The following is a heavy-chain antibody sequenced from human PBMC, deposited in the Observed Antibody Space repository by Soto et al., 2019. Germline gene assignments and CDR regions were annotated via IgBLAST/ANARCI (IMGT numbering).Heavy chain of an antibody. Sequence: PSETLSPTCPVYGASISSFSWGWIRQPPGKGLEWIGYIYYSGSTNYNASLKSRVTISVDTSKNQFSLKLSSVTAADTAVYYCAREGGLGYYYGMDVWGQGTTVTVSS. D-gene: IGHD7-27*01. CDR3: AREGGLGYYYGMDV. J-gene: IGHJ6*02. CDR2: IYYSGST. CDR1: GASISSFS. V-gene: IGHV4-59*01.